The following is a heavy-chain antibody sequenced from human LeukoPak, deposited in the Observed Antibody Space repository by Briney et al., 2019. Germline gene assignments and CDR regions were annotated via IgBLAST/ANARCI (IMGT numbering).Heavy chain of an antibody. V-gene: IGHV1-69*04. Sequence: GASVKVSCKASGGTFSSYAISWVRQAPGQGLEWMGRIIPIFGIANYAQKFQGRVTITADKSTSTAYMELSSLRSEDTAVYYCARDYYGSGSYYPKNYYYGMDVWGQGTTVTVSS. CDR3: ARDYYGSGSYYPKNYYYGMDV. J-gene: IGHJ6*02. D-gene: IGHD3-10*01. CDR1: GGTFSSYA. CDR2: IIPIFGIA.